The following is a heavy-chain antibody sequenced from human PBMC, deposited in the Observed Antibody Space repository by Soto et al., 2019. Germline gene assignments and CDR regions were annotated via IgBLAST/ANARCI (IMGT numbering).Heavy chain of an antibody. Sequence: QVQLVQSGAEVKKPGSSVKVSCKASGNNFNNYFINWVRQVPGQGLEWMGGINPMLRITQYRQQFQGRITVTADRSTGTSYMELSALESDVTAVYYCAGDAPPRSGIYYGMDVWGQGTTITVS. D-gene: IGHD3-10*01. CDR2: INPMLRIT. V-gene: IGHV1-69*17. J-gene: IGHJ6*02. CDR1: GNNFNNYF. CDR3: AGDAPPRSGIYYGMDV.